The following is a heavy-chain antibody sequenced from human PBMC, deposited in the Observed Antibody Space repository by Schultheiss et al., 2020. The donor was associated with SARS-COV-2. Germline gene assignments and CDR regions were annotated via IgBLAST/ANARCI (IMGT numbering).Heavy chain of an antibody. CDR3: ARTYYYDRRAFDI. V-gene: IGHV4-39*01. CDR2: IYYSGST. CDR1: GGSISSSSYY. J-gene: IGHJ3*02. Sequence: SQTLSLTCTVSGGSISSSSYYWGWIRQPPGKGLEWIGSIYYSGSTYYNPSLKSRVTISVDTSKNQFSLKLSSVTAADTAVYYCARTYYYDRRAFDIWGQGTMVTVSS. D-gene: IGHD3-22*01.